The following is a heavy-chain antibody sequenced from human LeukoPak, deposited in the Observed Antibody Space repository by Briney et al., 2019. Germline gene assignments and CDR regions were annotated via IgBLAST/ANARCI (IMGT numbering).Heavy chain of an antibody. D-gene: IGHD7-27*01. V-gene: IGHV1-24*01. CDR1: GYTLTESS. CDR3: ATAGTGVGLDYYFDY. J-gene: IGHJ4*02. Sequence: ASVKVSCKVSGYTLTESSMHWVRQAPGKGLEWMGGFDPEDGETIYAQKFQGRVTMTEDTSTDTAYMELSSLRSEDTAVYYCATAGTGVGLDYYFDYWGQGTLVTVSS. CDR2: FDPEDGET.